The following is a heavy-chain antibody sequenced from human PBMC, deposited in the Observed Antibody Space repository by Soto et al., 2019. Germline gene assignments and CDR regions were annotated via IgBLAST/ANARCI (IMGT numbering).Heavy chain of an antibody. CDR3: ARGHIVVVPAALPKVSYYYGMDV. CDR2: IIPIFGTA. J-gene: IGHJ6*02. D-gene: IGHD2-2*01. V-gene: IGHV1-69*13. CDR1: GATLSSYA. Sequence: SVKASCKASGATLSSYAISWVRQAPGQGLEWMGGIIPIFGTANDAQKFQGRVTITADGSTSTAYMELSSLRSEETAVYYCARGHIVVVPAALPKVSYYYGMDVWGQGTTVTVSS.